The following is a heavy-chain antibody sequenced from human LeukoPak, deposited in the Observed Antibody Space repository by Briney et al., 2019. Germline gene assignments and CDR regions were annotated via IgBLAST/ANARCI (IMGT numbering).Heavy chain of an antibody. CDR1: GGSISSYY. Sequence: SETLSLTCTVSGGSISSYYWSWVRQPPGKGLEWIGDIYYSGSTNYNPSLKSRVTISVDTSKNQFSLKLSSVTAADTAVYYCARASRVLYYYDSSGHYGMDVWGQGTTVTVSS. D-gene: IGHD3-22*01. CDR2: IYYSGST. V-gene: IGHV4-59*12. J-gene: IGHJ6*02. CDR3: ARASRVLYYYDSSGHYGMDV.